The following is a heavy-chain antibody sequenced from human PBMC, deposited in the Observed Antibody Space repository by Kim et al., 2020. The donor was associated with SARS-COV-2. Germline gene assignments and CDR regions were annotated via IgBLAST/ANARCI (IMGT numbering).Heavy chain of an antibody. V-gene: IGHV3-48*04. CDR3: ARDRPMEQQLVRIYYYYGMDV. CDR1: GFTFSSYS. CDR2: ISSSSSTI. D-gene: IGHD6-13*01. J-gene: IGHJ6*02. Sequence: GGSLRLSCAASGFTFSSYSMNWVRQAPGKGLEWFSYISSSSSTIYYADSVKGRFTISRDNAKNSLYLQMNSLRAEDTAVYYCARDRPMEQQLVRIYYYYGMDVWGQGTTVTVSS.